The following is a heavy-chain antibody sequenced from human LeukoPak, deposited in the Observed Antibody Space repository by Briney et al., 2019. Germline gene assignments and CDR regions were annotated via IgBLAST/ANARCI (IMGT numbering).Heavy chain of an antibody. CDR3: ARGYGLRRNYGDYVSVDYFDY. Sequence: KPSETLSLTCTVSGGSISSYYWSWIRQPAGKGLEWIGRIYTSGSTNYNPSLKSRVTMSVDTSKNQFSLKLSSVTAADTAVHYCARGYGLRRNYGDYVSVDYFDYRGQGTLVTVSS. J-gene: IGHJ4*02. CDR2: IYTSGST. CDR1: GGSISSYY. V-gene: IGHV4-4*07. D-gene: IGHD4-17*01.